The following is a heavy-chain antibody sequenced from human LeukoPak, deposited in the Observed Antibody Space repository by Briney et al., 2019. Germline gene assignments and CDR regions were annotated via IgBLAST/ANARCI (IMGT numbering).Heavy chain of an antibody. J-gene: IGHJ4*02. CDR1: GGSFSGYY. CDR2: INHSGST. V-gene: IGHV4-34*01. Sequence: SETLSLTCAVYGGSFSGYYWSWIRQPPGKGLEWIGEINHSGSTNYNPSLKSRVTISVDTSKNQFSLKLSSVTAADTAVYYCARRERYCSSTSCRDYWGQGTLVTVSS. D-gene: IGHD2-2*01. CDR3: ARRERYCSSTSCRDY.